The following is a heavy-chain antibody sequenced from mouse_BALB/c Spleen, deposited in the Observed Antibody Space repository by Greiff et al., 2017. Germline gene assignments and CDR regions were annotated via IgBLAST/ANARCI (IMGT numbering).Heavy chain of an antibody. CDR2: ISSGGSYT. V-gene: IGHV5-9-3*01. CDR3: ARHDSLAY. CDR1: GFTFSSYA. J-gene: IGHJ3*01. Sequence: EVMLVESGGGLVKPGGSLKLSCAASGFTFSSYAMSWVRQTPEKRLEWVATISSGGSYTYYPDSVKGRFTISRDNAKNTLYLQMSSLRSEDTAMYYCARHDSLAYWGQGTLVTVSA.